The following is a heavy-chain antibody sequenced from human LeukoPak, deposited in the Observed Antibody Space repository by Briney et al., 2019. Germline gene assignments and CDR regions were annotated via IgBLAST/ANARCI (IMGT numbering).Heavy chain of an antibody. D-gene: IGHD3-22*01. J-gene: IGHJ4*02. CDR1: GFTFSSYA. V-gene: IGHV3-23*01. CDR3: AKDHDSSGCYYFDS. CDR2: ISGSGGST. Sequence: PGGSLRLSCAASGFTFSSYAMSWVRQAPGKGLEWVSTISGSGGSTNYADSVMGRFTISRDNSKSTLYLQMNSLRAEDTALYYCAKDHDSSGCYYFDSWGRGTLVTVSS.